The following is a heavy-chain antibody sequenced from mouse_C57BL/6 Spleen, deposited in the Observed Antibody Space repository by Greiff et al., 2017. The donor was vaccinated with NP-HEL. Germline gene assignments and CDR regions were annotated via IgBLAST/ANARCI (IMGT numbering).Heavy chain of an antibody. D-gene: IGHD2-4*01. CDR2: IDPSDSYT. CDR3: AREGATQIYYEDY. J-gene: IGHJ2*01. CDR1: GYTFTSYW. V-gene: IGHV1-50*01. Sequence: VQLQQPGAELVKPGASVKLSCKASGYTFTSYWMQWVKQRPGQGLEWIGEIDPSDSYTNYNQKFKGKATLTVDTSSSTAYMQISSLTSEDSTVYYCAREGATQIYYEDYWGQGTTLTVSS.